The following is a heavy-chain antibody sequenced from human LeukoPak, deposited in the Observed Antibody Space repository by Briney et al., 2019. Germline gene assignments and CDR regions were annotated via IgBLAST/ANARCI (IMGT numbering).Heavy chain of an antibody. V-gene: IGHV3-30*14. J-gene: IGHJ3*02. D-gene: IGHD2/OR15-2a*01. CDR3: AREDPIIAFDAFDI. Sequence: GGSLRLSCAASGFTFSNYAMNWVRQAPGKGLEWVATISFDGSNKYYSDVVTGRFTVSRDNSKNTLYLQMNSLRAEDTAVYYCAREDPIIAFDAFDIWGQGTMVTVSS. CDR1: GFTFSNYA. CDR2: ISFDGSNK.